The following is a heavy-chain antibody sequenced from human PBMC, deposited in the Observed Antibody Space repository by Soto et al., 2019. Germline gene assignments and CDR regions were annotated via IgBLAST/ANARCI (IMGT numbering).Heavy chain of an antibody. J-gene: IGHJ6*03. D-gene: IGHD2-15*01. CDR3: ARGDCVGGSCYSLAGSFYYYMDV. V-gene: IGHV3-74*01. Sequence: EVQLVESGGGLVQPGGSLRLSCAASGFTFSNYWMYWVRQAPGKGLVWVSRTNSDRSTSSYADSVKGRFTISRDNAKTTLYLQMNSLRAEDTAVYYCARGDCVGGSCYSLAGSFYYYMDVWGKGTTVTVFS. CDR2: TNSDRSTS. CDR1: GFTFSNYW.